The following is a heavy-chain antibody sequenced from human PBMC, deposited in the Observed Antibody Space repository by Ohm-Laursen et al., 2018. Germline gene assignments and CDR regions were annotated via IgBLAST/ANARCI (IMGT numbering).Heavy chain of an antibody. CDR1: GYTLTELS. V-gene: IGHV1-24*01. D-gene: IGHD2-15*01. J-gene: IGHJ4*02. CDR2: FDPEDGET. Sequence: GASVKVSCKVSGYTLTELSMHWVRQAPGKGLEWMGGFDPEDGETIYAQKFQGRVTMTEDTSTDTAYMELSSLRSEDTAVYYCARRSGRARPVVDFDYWGQGTLVTVSS. CDR3: ARRSGRARPVVDFDY.